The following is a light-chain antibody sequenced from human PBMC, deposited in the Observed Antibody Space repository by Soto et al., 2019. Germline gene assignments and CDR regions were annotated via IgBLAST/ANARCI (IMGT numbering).Light chain of an antibody. CDR3: QQYYSYPRT. CDR1: QGISSY. CDR2: AAS. J-gene: IGKJ1*01. V-gene: IGKV1-8*01. Sequence: AIRMTQSPSSLSASVGDRVTITCQASQGISSYLAWYQQKPGKAPKLLIYAASSLQSGVPSRFSGSGSGTDFTLTISCLQSEDFATYYCQQYYSYPRTFGQGTKVDIK.